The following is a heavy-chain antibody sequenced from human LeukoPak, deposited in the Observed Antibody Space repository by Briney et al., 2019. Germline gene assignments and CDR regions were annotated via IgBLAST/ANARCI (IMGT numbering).Heavy chain of an antibody. V-gene: IGHV3-53*01. CDR3: AKDGRRLPDDAFDI. D-gene: IGHD6-25*01. J-gene: IGHJ3*02. CDR2: IYSGGST. Sequence: PGGSLRLSCAASGFTVSSNYMSWVRQAPGKGLEWVSVIYSGGSTYYADSVKGRFTISRDNSKNTLYLQMNSLRAEDTAVYYCAKDGRRLPDDAFDIWGQGTMVTVSS. CDR1: GFTVSSNY.